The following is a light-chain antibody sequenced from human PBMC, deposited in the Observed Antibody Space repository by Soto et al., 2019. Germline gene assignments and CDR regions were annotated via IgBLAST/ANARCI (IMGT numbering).Light chain of an antibody. CDR1: SSDVGDGDF. Sequence: QSVLTQPASVSGSPGQSITISCTGTSSDVGDGDFVSWYQHRPGKAPKLMIYKVSNRPSGVSNRFSGSKSGNTASLTISGLQAEDEADYYCCSYTRSYTWVFGGGTKLTVL. CDR2: KVS. J-gene: IGLJ3*02. V-gene: IGLV2-14*01. CDR3: CSYTRSYTWV.